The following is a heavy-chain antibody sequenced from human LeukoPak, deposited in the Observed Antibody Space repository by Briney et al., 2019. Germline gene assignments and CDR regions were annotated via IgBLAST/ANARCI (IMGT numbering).Heavy chain of an antibody. Sequence: PSETLSLTCTVSGGSISSGSYYWSWIRQPAGKGLEWIGRIYTSGSTNYNPSLKSRVTISVDTSKNQFSLKLSSVTAADTAVYYCASGVRGVIPFYYYAMDVWGQGTTVTVSS. CDR1: GGSISSGSYY. V-gene: IGHV4-61*02. CDR3: ASGVRGVIPFYYYAMDV. CDR2: IYTSGST. J-gene: IGHJ6*02. D-gene: IGHD3-10*01.